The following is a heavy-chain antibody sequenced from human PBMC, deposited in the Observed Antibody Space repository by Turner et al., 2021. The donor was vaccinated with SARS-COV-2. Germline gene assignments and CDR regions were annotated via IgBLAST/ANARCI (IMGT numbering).Heavy chain of an antibody. D-gene: IGHD2-2*01. J-gene: IGHJ5*02. Sequence: EVQLVESGGGLVQPGGSVSLPCAASGFTFSSYAMNWVSQAPVKWLEWVSYISSSGSTIYYADSVKCRVTITRDNAKNSLYLQMNILRAEDTAVYYCARDDCSSTSCYITNWFDPWGQGTLVTVSS. V-gene: IGHV3-48*03. CDR1: GFTFSSYA. CDR3: ARDDCSSTSCYITNWFDP. CDR2: ISSSGSTI.